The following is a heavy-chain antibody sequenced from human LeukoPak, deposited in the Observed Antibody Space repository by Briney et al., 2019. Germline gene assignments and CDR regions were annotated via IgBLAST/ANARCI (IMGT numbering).Heavy chain of an antibody. CDR3: VRDPSYGSSWYYYMDV. J-gene: IGHJ6*03. D-gene: IGHD6-13*01. V-gene: IGHV3-48*04. Sequence: GGSLRLSCAASEFTFVRYAMNWVRQAPGKGLEWVSYISSSSFKIGYADSVKGRFTISRDNSKNSLYLQMDSLRVEDTAVYYCVRDPSYGSSWYYYMDVWAKGPRSPSP. CDR2: ISSSSFKI. CDR1: EFTFVRYA.